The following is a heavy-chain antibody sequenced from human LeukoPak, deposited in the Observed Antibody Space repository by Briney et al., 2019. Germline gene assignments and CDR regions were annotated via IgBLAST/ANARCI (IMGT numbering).Heavy chain of an antibody. J-gene: IGHJ5*02. D-gene: IGHD1-1*01. CDR1: ASTFSGEY. CDR3: ARSAGTWFDP. CDR2: ISSNCSTI. V-gene: IGHV3-48*03. Sequence: EVQLVPSGGGLIQSGVSLRVCCAASASTFSGEYMNWVPQATRKGRERDSYISSNCSTIYYADSVKSRFTISRDNAKNSLYLQMNSLRVEDTAVYYCARSAGTWFDPWGQGTLVTVSS.